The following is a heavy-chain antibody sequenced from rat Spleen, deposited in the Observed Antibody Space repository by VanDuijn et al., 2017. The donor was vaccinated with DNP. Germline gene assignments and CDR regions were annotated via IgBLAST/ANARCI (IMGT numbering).Heavy chain of an antibody. D-gene: IGHD1-4*01. CDR1: GFSLTSNS. CDR3: ASHRTGPYVMDV. V-gene: IGHV2-1*01. J-gene: IGHJ4*01. CDR2: IWSGGST. Sequence: QVQLKESGPGLVQPSQTLSLTCTVSGFSLTSNSVHWVRQPPGKGLEWVGAIWSGGSTDYNSVLQSRLTISRDTSKSQVFLRMNSLQTEDTAMYFCASHRTGPYVMDVWGQGTSVTVSS.